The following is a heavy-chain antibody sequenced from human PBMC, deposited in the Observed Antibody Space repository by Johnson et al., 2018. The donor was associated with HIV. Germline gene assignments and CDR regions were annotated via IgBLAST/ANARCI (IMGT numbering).Heavy chain of an antibody. CDR2: IYSGGST. D-gene: IGHD1-26*01. V-gene: IGHV3-66*03. Sequence: VQLVESGGGLIQPGGSLRLSCAASGFTVSSNYMSWVRQAPGKGLEWVSVIYSGGSTYYADSVKGRFTISRDNSRSTLYLQMNSLRTEDTAVYYCAEDRGESGRPPDAFDIWGQGTTVIVSS. CDR1: GFTVSSNY. CDR3: AEDRGESGRPPDAFDI. J-gene: IGHJ3*02.